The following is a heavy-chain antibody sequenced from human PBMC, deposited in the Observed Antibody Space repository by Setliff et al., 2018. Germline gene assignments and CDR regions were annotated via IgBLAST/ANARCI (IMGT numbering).Heavy chain of an antibody. CDR2: ISAXXXXX. V-gene: IGHV1-18*01. D-gene: IGHD1-1*01. CDR1: GYTFTSYG. CDR3: ARWAWHQLYFDY. Sequence: ASVKVSCKASGYTFTSYGISWVRQAPGQGLEWMGWISAXXXXXNYAXXVQGRVTMTTDTSTSTAYMELRSLRSDDTAVYYCARWAWHQLYFDYWGQGTRGTVSS. J-gene: IGHJ4*02.